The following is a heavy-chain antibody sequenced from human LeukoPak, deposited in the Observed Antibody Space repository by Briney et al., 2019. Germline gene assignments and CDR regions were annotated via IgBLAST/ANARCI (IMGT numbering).Heavy chain of an antibody. CDR3: ARGGYDQALDY. D-gene: IGHD5-12*01. Sequence: SETLSLTCAVSGGPLTSYYWGWIRQPPGKGLEWIGSIYHSGSTYYNPPLKSRVTISVDTSKNQFSLKLSSVTAADTALYYCARGGYDQALDYWGQGTLVTVSS. CDR2: IYHSGST. J-gene: IGHJ4*02. V-gene: IGHV4-38-2*01. CDR1: GGPLTSYY.